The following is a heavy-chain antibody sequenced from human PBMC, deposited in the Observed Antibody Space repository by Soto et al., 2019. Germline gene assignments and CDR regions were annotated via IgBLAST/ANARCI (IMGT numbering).Heavy chain of an antibody. D-gene: IGHD3-22*01. CDR2: IIPIFGTA. Sequence: QVQLVQSGAEVKKPGSSVKVSCKASGGTFSSYAISWVRQAPGQGLEWMGWIIPIFGTANYEQKFQGRVTIIADESTSTAYMELSSRRSEDTAVYYCARGGPDYYDSSGYYYPYWGQGPLVTVSS. J-gene: IGHJ4*02. CDR3: ARGGPDYYDSSGYYYPY. V-gene: IGHV1-69*01. CDR1: GGTFSSYA.